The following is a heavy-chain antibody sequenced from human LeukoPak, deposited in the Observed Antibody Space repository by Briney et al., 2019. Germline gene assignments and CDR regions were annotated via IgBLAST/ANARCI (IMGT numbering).Heavy chain of an antibody. CDR3: ARDGGYSNYNWFDP. V-gene: IGHV4-39*07. J-gene: IGHJ5*02. CDR1: GGPISSSSYY. D-gene: IGHD4-11*01. Sequence: SETLSLTCTVSGGPISSSSYYWGWIRQPPGKGLEWIGSIYYSGSTYYNPPLKSRVTISVDTSKNQFSLKLSSVAAADTAVYYCARDGGYSNYNWFDPWGQGTLVTVSS. CDR2: IYYSGST.